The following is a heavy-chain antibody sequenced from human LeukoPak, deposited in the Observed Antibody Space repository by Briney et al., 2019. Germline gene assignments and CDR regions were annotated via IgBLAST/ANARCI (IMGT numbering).Heavy chain of an antibody. Sequence: PGGSLRLSCAASGITFSSYAMSWVRQVPGKGLEWVSGISGSAGSTYYADSVKGRFTISRDNSKNTLYLQLSSLRAEDTAIFYCAKDRSPMITHVLDYWGQGTLVTASS. J-gene: IGHJ4*02. CDR1: GITFSSYA. CDR3: AKDRSPMITHVLDY. CDR2: ISGSAGST. D-gene: IGHD3-16*01. V-gene: IGHV3-23*01.